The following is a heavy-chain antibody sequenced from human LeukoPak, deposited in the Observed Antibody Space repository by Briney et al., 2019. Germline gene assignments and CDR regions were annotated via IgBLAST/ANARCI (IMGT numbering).Heavy chain of an antibody. CDR1: GFTFSSYA. J-gene: IGHJ6*02. V-gene: IGHV3-23*01. Sequence: PGGSLRLSCAASGFTFSSYAMSWVRQAPGKGLEWVSAISGSGGSTYYADSVKGRFTISRDNAKNSLYLQMNSLRAEDTAVYYCARDPPTAHYYDSSGYYLPFYYYYGMDVWGQGTTVTVSS. D-gene: IGHD3-22*01. CDR3: ARDPPTAHYYDSSGYYLPFYYYYGMDV. CDR2: ISGSGGST.